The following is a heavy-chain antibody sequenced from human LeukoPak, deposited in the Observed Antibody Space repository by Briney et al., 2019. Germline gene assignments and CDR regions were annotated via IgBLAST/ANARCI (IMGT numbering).Heavy chain of an antibody. J-gene: IGHJ4*02. V-gene: IGHV3-53*05. CDR3: ARGTDFWSGFDY. CDR2: IYSGGST. D-gene: IGHD3-3*01. CDR1: GFTVSSNY. Sequence: GGSLRLSCAASGFTVSSNYMSWVRQAPGKGLEWVSVIYSGGSTYYADSVKGRFTISRDNSKNTLYLQMNSLRAEDTAVYYCARGTDFWSGFDYWGQGTLVTVSS.